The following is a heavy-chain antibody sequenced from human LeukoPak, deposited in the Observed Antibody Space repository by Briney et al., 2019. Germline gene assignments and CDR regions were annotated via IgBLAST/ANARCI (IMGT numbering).Heavy chain of an antibody. CDR2: MSPNSGDT. D-gene: IGHD7-27*01. CDR1: GYTFTTHD. CDR3: VRTPPNWGFDY. J-gene: IGHJ4*02. V-gene: IGHV1-8*01. Sequence: ASVRVSCKASGYTFTTHDISWVRQATGQGLEWLGWMSPNSGDTGYAQKFQGRVTMTSDSSISTAYMELSSLRSEDTAIYYCVRTPPNWGFDYWGQGTLVTVSS.